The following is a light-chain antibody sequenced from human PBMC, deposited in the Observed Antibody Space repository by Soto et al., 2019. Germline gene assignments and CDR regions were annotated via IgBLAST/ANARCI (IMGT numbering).Light chain of an antibody. Sequence: DIQMTQFPPSLSASVGDRVTITCRASQSMSDYLSWYQQKPGMAPKLLIYGASTLETGVPSRFSGSGSGTGFTLTINNLQREDFATYYCQQSYSTPWTFGKGTKVEVK. J-gene: IGKJ1*01. V-gene: IGKV1-39*01. CDR3: QQSYSTPWT. CDR2: GAS. CDR1: QSMSDY.